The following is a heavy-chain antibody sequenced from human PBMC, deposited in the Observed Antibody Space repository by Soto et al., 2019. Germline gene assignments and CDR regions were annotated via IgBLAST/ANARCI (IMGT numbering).Heavy chain of an antibody. CDR3: ARDYYDSRIFDY. D-gene: IGHD3-22*01. V-gene: IGHV1-18*01. CDR1: GYTFTSYF. Sequence: ASVKVSCNASGYTFTSYFISWVRQAPGQGLEWVGWISAYNGNTNYAQKLQGRVTMTTDTSTSTAYMELRSLRSDDTAVYYCARDYYDSRIFDYWGQGTLVTVSS. J-gene: IGHJ4*02. CDR2: ISAYNGNT.